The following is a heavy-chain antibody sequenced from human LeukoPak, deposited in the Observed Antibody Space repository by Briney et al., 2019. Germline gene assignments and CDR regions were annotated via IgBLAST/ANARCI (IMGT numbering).Heavy chain of an antibody. V-gene: IGHV4-59*01. D-gene: IGHD3-3*01. CDR3: ARVDGALDFWSGYYRADAFDI. CDR1: GGSINNYY. CDR2: IYYSGST. J-gene: IGHJ3*02. Sequence: PSETLSLTCTVSGGSINNYYWSWIRQPPGKGLEWIGYIYYSGSTNYNPSLKSRVTISVDTSKNQFSLKLSSVTAADTAVYYCARVDGALDFWSGYYRADAFDIWGQGTMVTVSS.